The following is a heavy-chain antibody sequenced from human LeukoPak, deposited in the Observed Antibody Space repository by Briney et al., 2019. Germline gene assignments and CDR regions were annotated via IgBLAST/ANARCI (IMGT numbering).Heavy chain of an antibody. Sequence: GGSLRLSCAASGFAVSSNYMSWVRQAPGKGLEWVSVIYSGGSTYYADSVKGRFTISRDNSKNTLYLQMNSLRAEDTAVCYCARDGITMVRGVVYYFDYWGQGTLVTVSS. CDR2: IYSGGST. J-gene: IGHJ4*02. CDR3: ARDGITMVRGVVYYFDY. CDR1: GFAVSSNY. V-gene: IGHV3-66*01. D-gene: IGHD3-10*01.